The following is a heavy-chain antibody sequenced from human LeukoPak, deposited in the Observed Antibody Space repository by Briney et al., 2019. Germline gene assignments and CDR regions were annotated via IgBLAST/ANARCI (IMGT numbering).Heavy chain of an antibody. V-gene: IGHV3-23*01. CDR3: AKAPRVDQLLFSIYWYFDL. J-gene: IGHJ2*01. CDR1: GFTFSSYA. D-gene: IGHD2-2*01. Sequence: PGGSLRLSCAASGFTFSSYAMSWVRQAPGKGLEWVSAISGSGGSTYYADSVKGRFTISRDNSKNTLYLQMNSLRAEDTAVYYCAKAPRVDQLLFSIYWYFDLWGRGTLVTVSS. CDR2: ISGSGGST.